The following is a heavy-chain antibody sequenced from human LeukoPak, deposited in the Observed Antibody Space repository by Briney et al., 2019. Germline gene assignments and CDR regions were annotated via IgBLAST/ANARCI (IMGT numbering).Heavy chain of an antibody. J-gene: IGHJ4*02. D-gene: IGHD2-15*01. Sequence: GESLKISCKGSGYTFTSYWIGWVRQLPGKGLEWMGIIYPGDSDTRYSPSFQGQVTISADKSISAAYLQWSSLKASDTAMYYCAMVAATRAFGYWGQGTLVTVSS. CDR3: AMVAATRAFGY. CDR2: IYPGDSDT. V-gene: IGHV5-51*01. CDR1: GYTFTSYW.